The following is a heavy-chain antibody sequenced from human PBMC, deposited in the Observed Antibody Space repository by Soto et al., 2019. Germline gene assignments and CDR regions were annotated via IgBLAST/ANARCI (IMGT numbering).Heavy chain of an antibody. CDR2: ISSSSSTI. CDR3: ARVGPTTVTIYFQH. CDR1: GFTFSSYS. J-gene: IGHJ1*01. Sequence: EVQLVESGGGLVQPGGSLRLSCAASGFTFSSYSMNWVRQAPGKGLEWVSYISSSSSTIYYADSVKGRFTISRDNAKNSLYLQMNSLRAEDTAVYYCARVGPTTVTIYFQHWGQGTLVTVSS. D-gene: IGHD4-17*01. V-gene: IGHV3-48*01.